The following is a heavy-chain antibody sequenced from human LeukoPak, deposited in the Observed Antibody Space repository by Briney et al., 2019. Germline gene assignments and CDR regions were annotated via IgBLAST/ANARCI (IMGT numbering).Heavy chain of an antibody. CDR3: AASTFGGVIVMDY. CDR2: INPNSGGT. D-gene: IGHD3-16*02. V-gene: IGHV1-2*02. J-gene: IGHJ4*02. Sequence: ASVKVSCKASGYTFTSYYMHWVRQAPGQGLEWMGWINPNSGGTNYAQKFQGRVTMTRDTSISTAYMELSRLRSDDTAVYYCAASTFGGVIVMDYWGQGTLVTVSS. CDR1: GYTFTSYY.